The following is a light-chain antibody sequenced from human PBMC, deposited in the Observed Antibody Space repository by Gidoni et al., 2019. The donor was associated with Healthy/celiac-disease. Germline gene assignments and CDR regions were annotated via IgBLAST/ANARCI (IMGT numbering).Light chain of an antibody. CDR1: QDISNY. Sequence: DIQITQSPSSLSASVVDSVTITCQASQDISNYLNWYQQKPGKAPKLLIYDASNLETGVPSRFSGSGSGTDFTFTISSLQPEDIATYYCQQYDNLPRFTFGPGTKVDIK. J-gene: IGKJ3*01. V-gene: IGKV1-33*01. CDR3: QQYDNLPRFT. CDR2: DAS.